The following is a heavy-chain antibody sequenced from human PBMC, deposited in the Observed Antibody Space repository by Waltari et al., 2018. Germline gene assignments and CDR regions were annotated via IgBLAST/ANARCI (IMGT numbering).Heavy chain of an antibody. CDR3: TTLARGESGDY. D-gene: IGHD3-10*01. V-gene: IGHV3-7*01. Sequence: EVQLVESGGGLVQPGGSLILSCAASGFTFNPYWMKWIRQAPGKGLEWVANINPDGSQKFYVDSVKGRFTVSRDNAQNSLYLQMNNLRAEDTAVYYCTTLARGESGDYWGQGTLVTVSS. CDR2: INPDGSQK. J-gene: IGHJ4*02. CDR1: GFTFNPYW.